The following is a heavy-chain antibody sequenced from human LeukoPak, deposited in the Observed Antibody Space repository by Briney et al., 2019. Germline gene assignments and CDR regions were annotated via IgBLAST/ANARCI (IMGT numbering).Heavy chain of an antibody. CDR2: IWGNGATT. J-gene: IGHJ4*02. V-gene: IGHV3-23*01. CDR3: AKDQRPDTGYDIDY. CDR1: GFTFNSHS. D-gene: IGHD5-12*01. Sequence: GGSLRLSCTASGFTFNSHSIDWVRQAPRKGLEWVSVIWGNGATTYYADSVKGRFTISRDNSMNTVYLQMNSLRAEDTAIYYCAKDQRPDTGYDIDYWGQGTLVTVSS.